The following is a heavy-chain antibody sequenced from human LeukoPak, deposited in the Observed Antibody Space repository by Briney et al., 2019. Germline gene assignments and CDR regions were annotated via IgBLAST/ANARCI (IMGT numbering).Heavy chain of an antibody. D-gene: IGHD4-17*01. V-gene: IGHV3-66*01. CDR2: IYSGGNT. Sequence: GGSLRLSCAASGFTVSSNYMTWVRQAPGKGLEWVSVIYSGGNTYYADSVKGRFIISRDNSKNTLYLQMNSLRAEDTAVYYCAKGIRSAGFDYWGQGTLVSVSS. J-gene: IGHJ4*02. CDR1: GFTVSSNY. CDR3: AKGIRSAGFDY.